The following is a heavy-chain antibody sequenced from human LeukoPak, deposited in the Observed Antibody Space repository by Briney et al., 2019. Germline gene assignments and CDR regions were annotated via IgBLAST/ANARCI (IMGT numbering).Heavy chain of an antibody. Sequence: GASVKVSCKASGGTFSSYAISWVRQAPGQGLGWMGGIIPIFGTANYAQKFQGRVTITADESTSTAYMELSSLRSEDTAVYYCARYSGYESYYFDYWGQGTLVTVSS. J-gene: IGHJ4*02. CDR2: IIPIFGTA. CDR3: ARYSGYESYYFDY. D-gene: IGHD5-12*01. CDR1: GGTFSSYA. V-gene: IGHV1-69*13.